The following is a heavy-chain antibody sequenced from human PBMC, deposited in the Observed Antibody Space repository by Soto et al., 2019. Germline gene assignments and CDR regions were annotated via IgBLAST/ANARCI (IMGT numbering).Heavy chain of an antibody. Sequence: SETLSLTCAVYGGSFSDYYWNWIRQPPGRGLEWIGEINHSEDTNYNPSLKSRVTMSVDTSKNQFSLKLTSVTAADTAVYYCARGFSPSMITFLTYWGQGTLVTVSS. J-gene: IGHJ4*02. CDR2: INHSEDT. CDR1: GGSFSDYY. V-gene: IGHV4-34*01. CDR3: ARGFSPSMITFLTY. D-gene: IGHD3-16*01.